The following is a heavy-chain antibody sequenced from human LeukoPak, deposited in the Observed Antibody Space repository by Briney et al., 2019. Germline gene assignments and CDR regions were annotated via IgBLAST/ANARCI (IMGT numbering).Heavy chain of an antibody. Sequence: GGSLRLSCAASGFTFSSYGMNWVRQAPGKGLEWVAFIRYDGSKKYSADSVKGRFTISRDNSKNTLYLQMNSLRAEDTAVYYCARDGDYYDSSGYFYPPDYWGQGTLVTVSS. CDR2: IRYDGSKK. CDR3: ARDGDYYDSSGYFYPPDY. V-gene: IGHV3-30*02. J-gene: IGHJ4*02. CDR1: GFTFSSYG. D-gene: IGHD3-22*01.